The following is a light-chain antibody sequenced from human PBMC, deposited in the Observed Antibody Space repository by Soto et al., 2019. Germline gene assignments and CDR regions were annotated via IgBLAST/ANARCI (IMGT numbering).Light chain of an antibody. Sequence: DIQMTXXPXXXXXXXXDRXTXXXLASQSISSYLNWYQQKPGKAPKLLIYAASSLQSGVPSRFSGSGSGTDFTLTISSLQPEDFATYYCQQSYSTPITFGQGTRLDIK. V-gene: IGKV1-39*01. CDR1: QSISSY. J-gene: IGKJ5*01. CDR3: QQSYSTPIT. CDR2: AAS.